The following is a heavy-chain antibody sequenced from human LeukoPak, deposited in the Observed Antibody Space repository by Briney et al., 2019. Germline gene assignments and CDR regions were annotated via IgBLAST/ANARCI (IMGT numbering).Heavy chain of an antibody. CDR3: ARAFIVVVPAAPQKNYYYYMDV. CDR1: GGTFSSYA. Sequence: SVKVSCKASGGTFSSYAISWVRQAPGQGLEWMGGIIPIFGTANYAQKLQGRVTMTTDTSTSTAYMELRSLRSDDTAVYYCARAFIVVVPAAPQKNYYYYMDVWGKGTTVTVSS. D-gene: IGHD2-2*01. J-gene: IGHJ6*03. V-gene: IGHV1-69*05. CDR2: IIPIFGTA.